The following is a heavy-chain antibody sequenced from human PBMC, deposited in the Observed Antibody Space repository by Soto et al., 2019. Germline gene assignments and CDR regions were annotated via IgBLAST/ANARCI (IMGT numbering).Heavy chain of an antibody. CDR2: VSYDGSKQ. CDR1: GFTFSNYA. V-gene: IGHV3-30-3*01. D-gene: IGHD3-22*01. J-gene: IGHJ4*02. Sequence: QVQLVESGGGVVQPGRSLRVSCAASGFTFSNYAMHWVRQAPGKGLEWVAVVSYDGSKQFYADSVEGRFTISRDSSKSTLYLHMDNLRDEDTAVYYCARDRVYYYDNSGYSNFDYWGQGTLVTVSS. CDR3: ARDRVYYYDNSGYSNFDY.